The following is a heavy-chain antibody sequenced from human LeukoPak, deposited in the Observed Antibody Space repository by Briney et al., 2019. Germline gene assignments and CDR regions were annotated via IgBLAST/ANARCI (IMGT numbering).Heavy chain of an antibody. CDR1: GFTFDDYG. CDR3: ARNNGGDSAGWYLDV. V-gene: IGHV3-20*04. D-gene: IGHD2-21*02. Sequence: GGSLRLSCAASGFTFDDYGMSWVRQAPGKGLEWVSGINWNGGDTDYADSVKGRFTISRDNAKNSLYVQMNSLRAEDTALYYCARNNGGDSAGWYLDVWGRGTLVTVSS. CDR2: INWNGGDT. J-gene: IGHJ2*01.